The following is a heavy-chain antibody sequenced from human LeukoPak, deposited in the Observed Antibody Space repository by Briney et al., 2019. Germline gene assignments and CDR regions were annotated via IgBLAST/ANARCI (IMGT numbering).Heavy chain of an antibody. CDR1: GGSFSGYY. CDR3: ARDRLTGTAVLYYYYMDV. Sequence: SETLSLTCAVYGGSFSGYYWNWIRQPPGKGLEWIGEINHSGSTNYNPSLKSRVTISVDTSKNQFSLKLSSVTAADTAVYYCARDRLTGTAVLYYYYMDVWGKGTTVTVSS. CDR2: INHSGST. D-gene: IGHD1-20*01. V-gene: IGHV4-34*01. J-gene: IGHJ6*03.